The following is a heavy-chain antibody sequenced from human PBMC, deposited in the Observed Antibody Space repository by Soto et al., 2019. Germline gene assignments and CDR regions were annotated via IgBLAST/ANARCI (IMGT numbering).Heavy chain of an antibody. V-gene: IGHV3-33*01. D-gene: IGHD1-26*01. CDR1: GFTFSSYG. CDR2: IWYDGSNK. J-gene: IGHJ4*02. CDR3: AREGLRELLLPDY. Sequence: QVQLVESGGGVVQPGRSLRLSCAASGFTFSSYGMHWVRQAPGKGLEWVAVIWYDGSNKYYADSVKGRFTTSRDNSKNTLYLQMNSLRAEDTAVYYCAREGLRELLLPDYWGQGTLVTVSS.